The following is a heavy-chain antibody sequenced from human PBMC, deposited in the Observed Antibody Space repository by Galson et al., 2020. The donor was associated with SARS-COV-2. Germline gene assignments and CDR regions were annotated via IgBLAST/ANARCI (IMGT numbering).Heavy chain of an antibody. CDR1: GFTFSSYA. Sequence: GQSLKISCAASGFTFSSYAMHWVRQAPGKGLEWVAVISYGENSESYADSVKGRFTISRDESKDTLYLHMNSLKADDTAVYYCARDGLPFDYWGQGTLVTVSS. J-gene: IGHJ4*02. CDR2: ISYGENSE. D-gene: IGHD2-15*01. CDR3: ARDGLPFDY. V-gene: IGHV3-30*04.